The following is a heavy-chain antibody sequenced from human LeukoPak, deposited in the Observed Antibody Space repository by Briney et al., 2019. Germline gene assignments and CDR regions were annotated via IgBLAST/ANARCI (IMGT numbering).Heavy chain of an antibody. CDR1: GGSFSGYY. Sequence: PSETLSLTCAVYGGSFSGYYWSWLRQPPGKGLEWIGEINHSGSTNYNPSLKSRVTISVDTSKNQFSLKLSSVTAADTAVYYCARGRGEEWELLGVDYFDYWGQGTLVTVSS. D-gene: IGHD1-26*01. J-gene: IGHJ4*02. CDR3: ARGRGEEWELLGVDYFDY. CDR2: INHSGST. V-gene: IGHV4-34*01.